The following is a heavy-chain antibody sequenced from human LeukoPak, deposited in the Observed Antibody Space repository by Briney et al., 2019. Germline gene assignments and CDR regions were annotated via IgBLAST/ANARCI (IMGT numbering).Heavy chain of an antibody. J-gene: IGHJ4*02. CDR3: ARETRRVEMATITLDY. CDR1: GCTFSSYA. Sequence: ASVKVSCKASGCTFSSYAISWVRQAPGQGLEWMGRIIPIFGTANYAQKFQGRVTITTDESTSTAYMELSSLRSEDTAVYYCARETRRVEMATITLDYWGQGTLVTVSS. D-gene: IGHD5-24*01. CDR2: IIPIFGTA. V-gene: IGHV1-69*05.